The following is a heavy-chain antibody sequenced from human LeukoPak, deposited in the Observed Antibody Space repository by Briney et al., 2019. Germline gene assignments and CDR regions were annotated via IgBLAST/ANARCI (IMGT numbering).Heavy chain of an antibody. CDR3: ASSPNRLGWFDH. V-gene: IGHV3-21*01. Sequence: GGSLRLSCAASGFTFSAYIMNWVRQAPGRGLEWVSSISESSGYIYYADSVRGRSTISRDNAKNSLFLQMNSLRAEDTAVYYCASSPNRLGWFDHWGQGTLVTVSS. CDR2: ISESSGYI. J-gene: IGHJ5*02. CDR1: GFTFSAYI. D-gene: IGHD3-9*01.